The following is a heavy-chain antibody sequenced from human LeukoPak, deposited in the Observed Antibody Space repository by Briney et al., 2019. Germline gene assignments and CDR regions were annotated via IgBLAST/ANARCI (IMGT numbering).Heavy chain of an antibody. J-gene: IGHJ4*02. CDR2: ISSSGSTI. CDR3: AREGVYYYDSSGQPNY. Sequence: GGSLRLSCAASGFTFSDYYMSWIRQAPGKGLEWVSYISSSGSTIYYADSVKGRFTISRDDAKNSLYLQMNSLRAEDTAVYYCAREGVYYYDSSGQPNYWGQGTLVTVSS. D-gene: IGHD3-22*01. V-gene: IGHV3-11*01. CDR1: GFTFSDYY.